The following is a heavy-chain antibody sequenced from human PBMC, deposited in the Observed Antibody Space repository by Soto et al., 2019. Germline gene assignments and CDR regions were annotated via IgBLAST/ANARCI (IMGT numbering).Heavy chain of an antibody. V-gene: IGHV3-48*01. CDR2: ISSSCTTV. CDR3: ARDRGGGICNDY. Sequence: EVQLVEAGGGLVQPGGSLRLSCAASEFTFSSYSMNWVRQAPGKGLEWVSYISSSCTTVKYAESVKGRFTISRDNAKNTLYQQINRLSAEDTAVYYCARDRGGGICNDYWGQGTLVTVSS. CDR1: EFTFSSYS. J-gene: IGHJ4*02. D-gene: IGHD2-15*01.